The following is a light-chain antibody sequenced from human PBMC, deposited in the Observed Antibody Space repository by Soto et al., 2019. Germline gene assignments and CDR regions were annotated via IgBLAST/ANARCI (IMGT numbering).Light chain of an antibody. CDR1: SSHIGSNA. CDR2: SNN. CDR3: AAWDDSLNGVV. V-gene: IGLV1-44*01. Sequence: QAVVTQPPSASGTPGQRVTISCSGSSSHIGSNAVNWYQQLPGTAPKLLIYSNNQRPSGVPDRFSGSKSGTSASLAISGLQSEDEADYYCAAWDDSLNGVVFGGGTKLTVL. J-gene: IGLJ2*01.